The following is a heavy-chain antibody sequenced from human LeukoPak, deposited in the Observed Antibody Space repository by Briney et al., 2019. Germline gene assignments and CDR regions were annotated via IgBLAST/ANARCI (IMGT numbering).Heavy chain of an antibody. Sequence: GGSLRLSCAASGFTFSNYGMHWVRQAPGKGLEWVAAIWYDGSNKYYGDSVKGRFTISRDNSKNTLYLQMNTLRAEDTAVYYCAKDREYSYVYDAFDIWGQGTLVTVSS. J-gene: IGHJ3*02. CDR2: IWYDGSNK. CDR1: GFTFSNYG. CDR3: AKDREYSYVYDAFDI. D-gene: IGHD3-16*01. V-gene: IGHV3-33*06.